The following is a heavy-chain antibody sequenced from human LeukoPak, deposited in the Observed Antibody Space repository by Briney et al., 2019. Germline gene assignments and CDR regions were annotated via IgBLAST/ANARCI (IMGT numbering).Heavy chain of an antibody. D-gene: IGHD3-22*01. J-gene: IGHJ3*02. CDR3: AKGPYSYDSSGAFDI. CDR2: ISSSGST. CDR1: GDSISSGDYY. Sequence: SETLSLTRTVSGDSISSGDYYWSWIRQPAGKGLEWIGRISSSGSTNYNPSLKSRVTISVDTSKNQFSLKLSSVTAADTAVYFCAKGPYSYDSSGAFDIWGQGTMVTVSS. V-gene: IGHV4-61*02.